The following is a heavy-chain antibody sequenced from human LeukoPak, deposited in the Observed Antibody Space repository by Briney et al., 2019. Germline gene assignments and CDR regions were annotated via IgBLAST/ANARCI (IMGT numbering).Heavy chain of an antibody. CDR3: ARELIRNSGSYHCDS. Sequence: SETLSLTCTVYGGSFNRYFYSWIRQPPGKGLEWIGEINHSGIFDYNPSLKSRVTISVDTSKKQFSLTLTSVTATDTAVYYCARELIRNSGSYHCDSWGQGTLVTVS. CDR1: GGSFNRYF. V-gene: IGHV4-34*01. J-gene: IGHJ4*02. CDR2: INHSGIF. D-gene: IGHD1-26*01.